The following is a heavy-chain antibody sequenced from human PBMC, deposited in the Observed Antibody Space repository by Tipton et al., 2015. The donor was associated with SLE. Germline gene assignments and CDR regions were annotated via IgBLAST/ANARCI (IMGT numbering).Heavy chain of an antibody. Sequence: TLSLTCTVSGGSISSGGYYWSWIRQHPGKGLEWIGYIYYSGSTYYNPSLKSRVTISVDTSKNQFSLKLSSVTAADTAVYYCARDWGCSSTSCYTGWFDPGGQGTLVTFSS. V-gene: IGHV4-31*03. CDR2: IYYSGST. CDR1: GGSISSGGYY. D-gene: IGHD2-2*02. CDR3: ARDWGCSSTSCYTGWFDP. J-gene: IGHJ5*02.